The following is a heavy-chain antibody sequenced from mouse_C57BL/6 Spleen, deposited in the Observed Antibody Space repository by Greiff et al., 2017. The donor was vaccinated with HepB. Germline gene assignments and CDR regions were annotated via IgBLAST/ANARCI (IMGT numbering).Heavy chain of an antibody. CDR1: GYTFTSYG. Sequence: SGAELARPGASVKLSCKASGYTFTSYGISWVKQRTGQGLEWIGEIYPRSGNTYYNEKFKGKATLTADKSSSTAYMELRSLTSEDSAVYFCARWEYYYAMDYWGQGTSVTVSS. V-gene: IGHV1-81*01. CDR3: ARWEYYYAMDY. J-gene: IGHJ4*01. CDR2: IYPRSGNT. D-gene: IGHD4-1*01.